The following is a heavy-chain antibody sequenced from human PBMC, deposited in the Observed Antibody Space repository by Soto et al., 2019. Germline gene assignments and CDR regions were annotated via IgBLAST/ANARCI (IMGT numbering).Heavy chain of an antibody. CDR1: GFAFSTYG. D-gene: IGHD6-19*01. CDR2: ISYDGTDK. CDR3: AKDFGAWSDS. Sequence: QVHLVESGGGVAQPGSSLTISCVGSGFAFSTYGMHWVRQAPAKGLEWVALISYDGTDKYYADSVKGRFSISRDNSKQTLSLQMDSLRPEDTAVYYCAKDFGAWSDSWGQGTLVNVSS. J-gene: IGHJ5*02. V-gene: IGHV3-30*18.